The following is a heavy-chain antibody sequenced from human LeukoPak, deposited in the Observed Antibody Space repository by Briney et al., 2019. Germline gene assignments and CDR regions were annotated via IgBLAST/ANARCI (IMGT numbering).Heavy chain of an antibody. J-gene: IGHJ3*01. CDR1: GFTFSNYW. CDR2: IKEDGSEK. V-gene: IGHV3-7*04. Sequence: GGSLRLSCAASGFTFSNYWMSWVRQAPGKGLKWVANIKEDGSEKYYADSVKGRFTISRDNAKNSLNLQMNSLRAEGTAVYYCAREGLWVGLDSGKTRQAYWESWGQGTMVTVSS. CDR3: AREGLWVGLDSGKTRQAYWES. D-gene: IGHD2-21*01.